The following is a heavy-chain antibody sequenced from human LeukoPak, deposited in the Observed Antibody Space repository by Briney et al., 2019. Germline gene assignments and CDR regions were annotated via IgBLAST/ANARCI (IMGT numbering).Heavy chain of an antibody. Sequence: EASVKVSCKASGYTFTSYGISWVRQAPGQGLEWMGWISAYNGNTNYAQKLQGRVTMTTDTSTSTAYMELRSLRSDDTAVYYCARVPTYYYDSSVTLVTAFDIWGQGTMVTVSS. D-gene: IGHD3-22*01. CDR2: ISAYNGNT. CDR1: GYTFTSYG. CDR3: ARVPTYYYDSSVTLVTAFDI. V-gene: IGHV1-18*01. J-gene: IGHJ3*02.